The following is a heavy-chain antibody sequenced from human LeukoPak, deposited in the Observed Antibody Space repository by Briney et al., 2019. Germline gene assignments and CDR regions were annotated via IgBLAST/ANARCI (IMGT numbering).Heavy chain of an antibody. V-gene: IGHV4-4*09. CDR3: ATSYCTGSTCYLGFDP. J-gene: IGHJ5*02. Sequence: SETLSLTCTVSGGSISSYTWHWIRQPPGKGLEWIGYIYTSGSTNYNPSLKSRVTISVDTSKNQFSLKLSSVTAADTAVYYCATSYCTGSTCYLGFDPWGQGTLITVSS. CDR1: GGSISSYT. D-gene: IGHD2-2*01. CDR2: IYTSGST.